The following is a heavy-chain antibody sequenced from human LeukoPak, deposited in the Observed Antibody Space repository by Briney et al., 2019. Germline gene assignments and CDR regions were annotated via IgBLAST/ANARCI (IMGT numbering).Heavy chain of an antibody. Sequence: GGSLRLSCAAPGFTFSSYGMHWVRQAPGKGLEGVAVIWYDGSNKYYADSVKSRFTISRDNSKNTLYLQMNSLRAEDTAVYYCAKDCRIRGSSLDYWGQGTLVTVSS. CDR3: AKDCRIRGSSLDY. J-gene: IGHJ4*02. V-gene: IGHV3-33*06. D-gene: IGHD3-10*01. CDR1: GFTFSSYG. CDR2: IWYDGSNK.